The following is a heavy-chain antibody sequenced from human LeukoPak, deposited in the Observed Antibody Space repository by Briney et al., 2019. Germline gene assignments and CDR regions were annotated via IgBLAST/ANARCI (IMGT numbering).Heavy chain of an antibody. CDR1: GGSFSDYY. CDR2: INHSGST. Sequence: SETLSLTCAVYGGSFSDYYWNWLRQPPGKGLEWLGEINHSGSTNYNPSLKSRVTMSVDTFKSQFSLTLSSVTAADTAVYYCARVQDFETRGYYLGYWGHGTLVTVSS. D-gene: IGHD3-22*01. J-gene: IGHJ4*01. CDR3: ARVQDFETRGYYLGY. V-gene: IGHV4-34*01.